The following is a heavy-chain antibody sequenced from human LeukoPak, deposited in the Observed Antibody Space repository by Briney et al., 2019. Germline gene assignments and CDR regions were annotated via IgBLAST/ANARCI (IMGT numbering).Heavy chain of an antibody. CDR2: IYYSGST. V-gene: IGHV4-39*07. J-gene: IGHJ4*02. Sequence: SETLSLTCTVSGGSISSSSYYWGWIRQPPGKGLEWIGSIYYSGSTYFNPSLKSRVTISVDTSKNQFSLKLSSVTAADTAVYYCARASIAVAVRPFIIWGQGTLVTVSS. D-gene: IGHD6-19*01. CDR1: GGSISSSSYY. CDR3: ARASIAVAVRPFII.